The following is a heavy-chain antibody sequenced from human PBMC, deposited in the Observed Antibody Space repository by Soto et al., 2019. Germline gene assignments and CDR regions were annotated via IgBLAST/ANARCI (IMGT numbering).Heavy chain of an antibody. D-gene: IGHD1-26*01. CDR3: ARDLVGAADSYGLDV. CDR1: GFTFSNYG. V-gene: IGHV3-33*01. Sequence: GGSLRLSCAASGFTFSNYGMHWVRQAPGKGLEWVAIIWHDGNNKYYADSVRGRFIISRDNSKTRLYLQMNSLRAEDTAVYYCARDLVGAADSYGLDVWGQGTPVTVSS. CDR2: IWHDGNNK. J-gene: IGHJ6*02.